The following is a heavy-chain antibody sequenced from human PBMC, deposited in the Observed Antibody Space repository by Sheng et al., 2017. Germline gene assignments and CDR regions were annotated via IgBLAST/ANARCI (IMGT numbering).Heavy chain of an antibody. Sequence: QVQLQESGPGLVKPSQTLSLTCTVSSDSISSTNYYWSWIRQPAGKGLEWIGRIYRSGTTNNNPSLKSRVTFSVDTSKNQFSLKLSSVTAADTAVYYCARSNWNYIGWFDPWGQGTLVTVSS. J-gene: IGHJ5*02. V-gene: IGHV4-61*02. D-gene: IGHD1-7*01. CDR1: SDSISSTNYY. CDR2: IYRSGTT. CDR3: ARSNWNYIGWFDP.